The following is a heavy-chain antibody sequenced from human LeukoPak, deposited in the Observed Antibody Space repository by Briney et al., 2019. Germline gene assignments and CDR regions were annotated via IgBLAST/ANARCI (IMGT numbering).Heavy chain of an antibody. D-gene: IGHD6-19*01. CDR3: ARESSSGWAHYFDY. CDR1: GFTVSSNY. J-gene: IGHJ4*02. V-gene: IGHV3-53*01. CDR2: IYSGGST. Sequence: GGSLRLSCAASGFTVSSNYMSWVRQAPGKGLEWVSVIYSGGSTYYADSVKGRFTISGDNSKNTLYLQMNSLRAEDTAVYYCARESSSGWAHYFDYWGQGTLVTVSS.